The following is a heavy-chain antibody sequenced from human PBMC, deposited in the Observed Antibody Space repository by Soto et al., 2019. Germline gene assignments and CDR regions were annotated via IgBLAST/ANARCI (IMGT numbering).Heavy chain of an antibody. CDR3: ARGRGKLELRY. Sequence: SETLSLTCAVSGGSISSGGYSWSWIRQPPGKGLEWIGDIYHSGSTYYNPSLKSRVTISVDRSKNQFSLKLGSVTAADTAGYYCARGRGKLELRYWGQGTLVTVSS. V-gene: IGHV4-30-2*01. CDR2: IYHSGST. D-gene: IGHD1-7*01. J-gene: IGHJ4*02. CDR1: GGSISSGGYS.